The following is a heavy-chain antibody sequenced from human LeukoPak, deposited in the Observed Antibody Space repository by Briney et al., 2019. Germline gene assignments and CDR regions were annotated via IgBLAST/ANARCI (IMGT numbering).Heavy chain of an antibody. CDR1: GFIFSTYA. Sequence: GGSLRLSCAAAGFIFSTYAMSWVRQAPGKGLEWVSSITSGGNTFDADSVKGRFTISRDNSKNTLYLQINSLRAEDTAVYYCTRPFYDSSGSNCFDPWGQGTLVTVSS. V-gene: IGHV3-23*01. CDR3: TRPFYDSSGSNCFDP. D-gene: IGHD3-22*01. CDR2: ITSGGNT. J-gene: IGHJ5*02.